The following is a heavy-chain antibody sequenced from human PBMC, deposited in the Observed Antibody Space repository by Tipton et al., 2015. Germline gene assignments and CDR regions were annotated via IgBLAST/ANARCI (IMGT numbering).Heavy chain of an antibody. CDR3: ARDLEHGMDV. CDR2: ISHSGNT. CDR1: GYSISSGYY. D-gene: IGHD5-24*01. J-gene: IGHJ6*02. V-gene: IGHV4-38-2*02. Sequence: GLVKPSETLSLTCDVSGYSISSGYYWGWIRQPPGKGLEWIGSISHSGNTYYNPSLKSRVTMSRDTSKNQFSLTLNSVAAADTAVYYCARDLEHGMDVWGHGTTVTVSS.